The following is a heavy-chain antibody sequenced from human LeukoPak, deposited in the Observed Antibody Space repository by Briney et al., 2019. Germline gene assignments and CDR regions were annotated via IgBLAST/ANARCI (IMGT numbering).Heavy chain of an antibody. CDR1: GYTFTSYY. CDR2: INHSGGST. V-gene: IGHV1-46*01. CDR3: AREDGSSETGYYFDY. J-gene: IGHJ4*02. D-gene: IGHD6-6*01. Sequence: ASVKVSCKACGYTFTSYYMHGVRQAPAQELEWMGIINHSGGSTSYAQMFQDRVTMTSDTTTSTVYMELSSLRSEDTAVYYCAREDGSSETGYYFDYWGQGTLVTVSS.